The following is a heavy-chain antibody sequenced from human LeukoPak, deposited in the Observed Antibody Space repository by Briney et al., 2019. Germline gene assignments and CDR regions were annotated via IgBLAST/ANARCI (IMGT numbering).Heavy chain of an antibody. Sequence: GGSLRLSCAASGVTLSDHHMDWVRQAPGKGLEWVSVIYSGGSTYYADSVKGRFTISRDNSKNTLYLQMNSLRAEDTAVYYCSIAARYWGQGTLVTVSS. D-gene: IGHD6-6*01. CDR2: IYSGGST. J-gene: IGHJ4*02. V-gene: IGHV3-53*01. CDR3: SIAARY. CDR1: GVTLSDHH.